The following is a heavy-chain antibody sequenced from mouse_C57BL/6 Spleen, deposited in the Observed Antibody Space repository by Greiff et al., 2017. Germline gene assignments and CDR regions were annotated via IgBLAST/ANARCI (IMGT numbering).Heavy chain of an antibody. Sequence: QVQLQQPGAELVKPGASVKMSCKASGYTFTSYWITWVKQRPGQGLEWIGDIYPGSGSTNYNEKFKSKATLTVDTSSSTAYMQLSSMTSEDAAVYYCAREGEIGLRRKGFDYWGQGTTLTVSS. CDR2: IYPGSGST. J-gene: IGHJ2*01. CDR1: GYTFTSYW. V-gene: IGHV1-55*01. D-gene: IGHD2-4*01. CDR3: AREGEIGLRRKGFDY.